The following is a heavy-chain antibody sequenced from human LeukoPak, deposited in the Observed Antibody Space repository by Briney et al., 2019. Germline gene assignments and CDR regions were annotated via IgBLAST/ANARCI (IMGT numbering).Heavy chain of an antibody. CDR3: ARQKQWLVLENWFDP. V-gene: IGHV1-8*01. CDR2: MNPNSGNT. J-gene: IGHJ5*02. Sequence: GASVKVSCKASGYTFTSYDINWVRQATGQGLEWMGWMNPNSGNTGYAQKFQGRVTMTRNTSISTAYMELSSLRSEDTAVYYCARQKQWLVLENWFDPWGQGTLVTVSS. D-gene: IGHD6-19*01. CDR1: GYTFTSYD.